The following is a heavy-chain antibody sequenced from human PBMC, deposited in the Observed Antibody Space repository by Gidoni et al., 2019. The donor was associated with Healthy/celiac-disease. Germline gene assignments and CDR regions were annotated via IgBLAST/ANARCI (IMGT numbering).Heavy chain of an antibody. Sequence: QVQLQQWGAGLLKPSETLSLTCAVYGGSFRVYYWSWIRQPPGKGLEWIGEINHSGSTNYNPSLKSRVTISVDTSKNQFSLKLSSVTAADTAVYYCARGSIAVAGTRYYYYYYGMDVWGQGTTVTVSS. CDR3: ARGSIAVAGTRYYYYYYGMDV. J-gene: IGHJ6*02. V-gene: IGHV4-34*01. CDR1: GGSFRVYY. CDR2: INHSGST. D-gene: IGHD6-19*01.